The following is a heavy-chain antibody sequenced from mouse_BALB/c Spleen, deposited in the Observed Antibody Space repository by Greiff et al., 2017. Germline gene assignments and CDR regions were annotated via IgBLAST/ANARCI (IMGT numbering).Heavy chain of an antibody. V-gene: IGHV1-80*01. CDR3: AKATVVAFDY. CDR1: GYAFSSYW. D-gene: IGHD1-1*01. J-gene: IGHJ2*01. Sequence: VMLVEPGAELVRPGSSVKISCKASGYAFSSYWMNWVKQRPGQGLEWIGQIYPGDGDTNYNGKFKGKATLTADKSSSTAYMQLSSLTSEDSAVYVCAKATVVAFDYWGQGTTLTVSS. CDR2: IYPGDGDT.